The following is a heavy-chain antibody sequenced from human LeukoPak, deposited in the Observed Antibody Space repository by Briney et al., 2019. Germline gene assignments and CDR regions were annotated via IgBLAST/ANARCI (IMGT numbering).Heavy chain of an antibody. V-gene: IGHV5-51*01. CDR3: ARLGEGNYYYDSSDSFDI. D-gene: IGHD3-22*01. J-gene: IGHJ3*02. CDR2: IYPVVSET. CDR1: GYKFTSYW. Sequence: GESLKSSCKGSGYKFTSYWIGWVRQIPPQGLDWMGIIYPVVSETKYTPSFQGQVTISADKSISTAYLQWSSLQAADTAMYYCARLGEGNYYYDSSDSFDIWGQGTRGTLSS.